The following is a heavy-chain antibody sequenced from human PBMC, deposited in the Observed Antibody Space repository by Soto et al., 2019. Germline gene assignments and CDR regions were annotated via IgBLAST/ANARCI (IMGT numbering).Heavy chain of an antibody. D-gene: IGHD5-18*01. Sequence: SETLSLTCTVSGVSISSDGYFWTWIRQHPGKGLEWIGNIYYSGMTYYNPSLRGRVSISLDPSESQFSLKVNSVTAADTAVYYCARDSSGPGYSYGKFDYWGQGALVTFSS. CDR3: ARDSSGPGYSYGKFDY. CDR2: IYYSGMT. V-gene: IGHV4-31*03. CDR1: GVSISSDGYF. J-gene: IGHJ4*02.